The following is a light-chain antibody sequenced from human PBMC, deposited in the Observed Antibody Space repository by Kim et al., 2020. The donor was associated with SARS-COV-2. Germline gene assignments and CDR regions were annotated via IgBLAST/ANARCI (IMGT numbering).Light chain of an antibody. Sequence: ANVNCWSNQSVLYSSNNKNYLAWYQQKPGQSPKLLIFWASTRGSGVPARFSGSGSATDFTLTIDSLQAEYVATYYCQQYYNAPPAFGQGPRWISN. CDR3: QQYYNAPPA. CDR1: QSVLYSSNNKNY. J-gene: IGKJ1*01. V-gene: IGKV4-1*01. CDR2: WAS.